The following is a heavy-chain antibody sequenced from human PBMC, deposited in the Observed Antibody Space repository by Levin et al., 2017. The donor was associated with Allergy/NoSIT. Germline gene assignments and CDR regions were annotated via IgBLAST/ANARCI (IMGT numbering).Heavy chain of an antibody. CDR1: GFTFSSYA. D-gene: IGHD3-10*01. V-gene: IGHV3-23*01. J-gene: IGHJ4*02. CDR2: ISGSGGST. CDR3: AKGDVLLWFGEPFDY. Sequence: GGSLRLSCAASGFTFSSYAMSWVRQAPGKGLEWVSAISGSGGSTYYADSVKGRFTISRDNSKNTLYLQMNSLRAEDTAVYYCAKGDVLLWFGEPFDYWGQGTLVTVSS.